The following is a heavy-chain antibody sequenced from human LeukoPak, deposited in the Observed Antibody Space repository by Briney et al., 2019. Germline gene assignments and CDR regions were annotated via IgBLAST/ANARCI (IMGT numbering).Heavy chain of an antibody. CDR1: GVSISSYY. D-gene: IGHD6-6*01. V-gene: IGHV4-59*08. CDR3: ARRPAARGHWFDP. Sequence: SEALSLTCTVSGVSISSYYWSWIRQPPGKGLEWIGYIYYSGSTNYNPSLKSRVTISLDTSKNQFSLKLSSVTAADTAVYYCARRPAARGHWFDPWGQGTLVTVSS. CDR2: IYYSGST. J-gene: IGHJ5*02.